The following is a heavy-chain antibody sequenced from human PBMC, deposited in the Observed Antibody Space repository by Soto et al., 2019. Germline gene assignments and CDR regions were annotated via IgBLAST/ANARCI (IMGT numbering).Heavy chain of an antibody. CDR1: GFTFISFG. V-gene: IGHV3-30*18. D-gene: IGHD6-25*01. Sequence: HPGGSLRLSCAASGFTFISFGIHFFRHSPCKGLEWVAAISHDGSDKYDADSVKGRFTISRDNSKNALYLQMNSLRAGDTAVYYCAKRMSGVTAVTYNVDYWGQGTPVTVSS. CDR2: ISHDGSDK. J-gene: IGHJ4*02. CDR3: AKRMSGVTAVTYNVDY.